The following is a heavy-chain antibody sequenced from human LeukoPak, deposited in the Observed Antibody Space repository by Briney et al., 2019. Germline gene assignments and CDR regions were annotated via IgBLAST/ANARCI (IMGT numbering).Heavy chain of an antibody. Sequence: PSETLSLTCTVSGGSITSYYWSGIRQPPGKGLEWIGYIYHSGSTNYNPSLKSRVTISVDTSKNQFSLKLSSVTAADTAVYYCARDYDSSGYYGNWGQGTLVTVSS. V-gene: IGHV4-59*01. J-gene: IGHJ4*02. CDR1: GGSITSYY. CDR2: IYHSGST. CDR3: ARDYDSSGYYGN. D-gene: IGHD3-22*01.